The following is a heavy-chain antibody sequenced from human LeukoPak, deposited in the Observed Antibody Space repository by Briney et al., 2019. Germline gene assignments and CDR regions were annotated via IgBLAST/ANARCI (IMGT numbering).Heavy chain of an antibody. D-gene: IGHD1-26*01. Sequence: SETLSLTCTVSGGSISSSYWSWIRQPPGKGLEWIAYIYGSGSTNYNPSLKSRVAISVETSKNLFPLNLSSVTAADAAMYYCARLQYTGNYYPDYWGQGILVTVSS. CDR2: IYGSGST. CDR1: GGSISSSY. J-gene: IGHJ4*02. CDR3: ARLQYTGNYYPDY. V-gene: IGHV4-59*08.